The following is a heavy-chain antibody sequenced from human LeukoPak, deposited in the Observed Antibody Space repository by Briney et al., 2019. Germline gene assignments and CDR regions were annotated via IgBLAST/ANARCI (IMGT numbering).Heavy chain of an antibody. J-gene: IGHJ6*03. CDR3: ARNFYYYYYMDV. CDR2: VSSSSSYI. CDR1: GFTFSSYS. V-gene: IGHV3-21*01. Sequence: PGGSLRLSCAASGFTFSSYSMNWVRQAPGKGLEWVSSVSSSSSYIYYADSVKGRFTISIDNAKNSLYLQMNSLRAEDTAVYYCARNFYYYYYMDVWGKGTTVTVSS.